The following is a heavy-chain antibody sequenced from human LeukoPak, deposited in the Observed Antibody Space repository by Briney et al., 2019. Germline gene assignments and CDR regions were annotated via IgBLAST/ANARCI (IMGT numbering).Heavy chain of an antibody. CDR2: IYYSGST. D-gene: IGHD3-16*01. Sequence: ASETLSLTCTVSGGSISSYYWSWIRQPPGKGLEWIGYIYYSGSTNYNPSLKSRVTISVDTSKNQFSLKLSSVTAADTAVYYCARDRDDYVWYGMDVWGQGTTVTVSS. CDR1: GGSISSYY. J-gene: IGHJ6*02. CDR3: ARDRDDYVWYGMDV. V-gene: IGHV4-59*01.